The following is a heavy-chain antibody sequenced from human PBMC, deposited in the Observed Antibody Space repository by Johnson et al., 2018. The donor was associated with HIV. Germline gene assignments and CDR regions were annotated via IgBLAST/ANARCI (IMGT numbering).Heavy chain of an antibody. Sequence: EKLVESGGGLVQPGGSLRLSCAASGITVSSYAMHWVRQAPGKGLEWVANIKQDGSEKYYADSVKGRFTISRDNAKNSLYLQMNSLRAEDTAVYYCVCLRVSLSAFDIWGQGTMVTVSS. D-gene: IGHD2-21*01. V-gene: IGHV3-7*01. CDR1: GITVSSYA. CDR3: VCLRVSLSAFDI. CDR2: IKQDGSEK. J-gene: IGHJ3*02.